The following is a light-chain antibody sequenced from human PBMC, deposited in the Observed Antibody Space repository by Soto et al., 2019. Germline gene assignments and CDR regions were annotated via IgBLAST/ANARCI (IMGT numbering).Light chain of an antibody. CDR1: SSDVGGYNY. CDR3: TSYTSTSTRDV. J-gene: IGLJ1*01. CDR2: EVS. Sequence: SALTQPASVSGSPGQSITISCTGTSSDVGGYNYVSWYQQHPGKAPKLMIYEVSNRPSGVSNRFSGSKSGNTASLTISGLQAVDEADYYCTSYTSTSTRDVFGTGTKVTV. V-gene: IGLV2-14*01.